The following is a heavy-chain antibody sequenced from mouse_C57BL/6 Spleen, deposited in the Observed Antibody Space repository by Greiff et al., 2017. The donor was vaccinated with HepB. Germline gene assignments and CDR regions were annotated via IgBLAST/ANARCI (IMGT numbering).Heavy chain of an antibody. V-gene: IGHV1-52*01. CDR2: IDPSDSET. CDR3: ARRGQSPTGAMDY. CDR1: GYTFTSYW. J-gene: IGHJ4*01. Sequence: VQLQQPGAELVRPGSSVKLSCKASGYTFTSYWMHWVKQRPIQGLEWIGNIDPSDSETHYNQKFKDKATLTVDKSSSTAYMQLSSLTSEDSAVYYCARRGQSPTGAMDYWGQGTSVTVSS.